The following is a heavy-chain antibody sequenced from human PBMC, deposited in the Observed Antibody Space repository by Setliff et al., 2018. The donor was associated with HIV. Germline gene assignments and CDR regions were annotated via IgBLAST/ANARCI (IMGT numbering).Heavy chain of an antibody. CDR3: ARDIYDSGWFTLEY. D-gene: IGHD6-19*01. Sequence: ASVKVSCKASGYTFSTYAMHWVRQAPGQRLEWMGWISAGKGMTRYSKKFQGRVTLTRDTAASTAYMELSSLRSEDTAVYYCARDIYDSGWFTLEYWGQGTLVTVSS. V-gene: IGHV1-3*01. CDR1: GYTFSTYA. CDR2: ISAGKGMT. J-gene: IGHJ4*02.